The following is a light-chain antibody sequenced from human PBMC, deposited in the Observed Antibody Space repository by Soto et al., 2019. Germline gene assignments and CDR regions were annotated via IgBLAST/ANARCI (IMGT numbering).Light chain of an antibody. CDR1: QSVSVF. CDR2: GAS. CDR3: QQYNNWPALT. Sequence: EVVMTQSPATLSVSPGETATLSCRASQSVSVFLAWYQQKPGQAPRLLIYGASTRATDIPARFSGSGSGTEFTLTISRLQSEDFAVYYCQQYNNWPALTLGGGTKVEIK. V-gene: IGKV3-15*01. J-gene: IGKJ4*01.